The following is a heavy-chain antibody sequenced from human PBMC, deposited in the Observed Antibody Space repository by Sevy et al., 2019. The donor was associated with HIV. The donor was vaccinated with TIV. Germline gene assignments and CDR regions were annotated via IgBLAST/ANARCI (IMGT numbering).Heavy chain of an antibody. CDR3: ARGVEPYYDFWSGYYNYYYYYGMDV. Sequence: ASVKVSCKASGYTFTSYDINWVRQATGQGLEWMGWMNPNGGNTGYAQKFQGRVTMTRKTSISTAYMELSSLRFEDTAVYYCARGVEPYYDFWSGYYNYYYYYGMDVWGQGTTVTVSS. J-gene: IGHJ6*02. CDR2: MNPNGGNT. CDR1: GYTFTSYD. V-gene: IGHV1-8*01. D-gene: IGHD3-3*01.